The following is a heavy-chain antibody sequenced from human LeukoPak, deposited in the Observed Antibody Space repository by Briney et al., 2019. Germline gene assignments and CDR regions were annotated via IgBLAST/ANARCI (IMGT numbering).Heavy chain of an antibody. CDR2: IFPGDSDT. Sequence: GESLKISCKGSGYNFNTYWIGWVRQMPGKGLEWMGIIFPGDSDTSQSPSFQGQVTISADKSISTAYLQWSSLKASDTAMYYCARAEGYSSSWVFDYWGQGTLATVSS. J-gene: IGHJ4*02. CDR1: GYNFNTYW. CDR3: ARAEGYSSSWVFDY. D-gene: IGHD6-13*01. V-gene: IGHV5-51*01.